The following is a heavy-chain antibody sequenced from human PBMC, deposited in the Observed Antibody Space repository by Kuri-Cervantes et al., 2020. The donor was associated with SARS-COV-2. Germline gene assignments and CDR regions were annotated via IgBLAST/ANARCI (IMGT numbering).Heavy chain of an antibody. V-gene: IGHV1-8*02. D-gene: IGHD3-22*01. CDR1: GYTFTDYD. CDR2: MNPNSGNA. Sequence: ASVKVSCKASGYTFTDYDINWVRQTPGEGLEWMGWMNPNSGNAGYAQKFQGRVTMTRDTSISTAYMELSSLRSEDTAVYYCARSVYYDSSGYYEGMDYWGQGTLVTVSS. J-gene: IGHJ4*02. CDR3: ARSVYYDSSGYYEGMDY.